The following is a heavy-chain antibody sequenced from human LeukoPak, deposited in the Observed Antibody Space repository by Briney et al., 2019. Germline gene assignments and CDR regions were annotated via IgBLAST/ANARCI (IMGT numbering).Heavy chain of an antibody. Sequence: GGSLRLSCAASGFSVSNNYMSWVRQAPGKGLEWVSVLFSGGNTYYADSVKGRFTFSRDNSRNTLYLQMNSLRAEDTAVYYCARESGFGALFPHCMDVWGQGTTVIVSS. J-gene: IGHJ6*02. CDR2: LFSGGNT. CDR3: ARESGFGALFPHCMDV. V-gene: IGHV3-53*01. CDR1: GFSVSNNY. D-gene: IGHD3-10*01.